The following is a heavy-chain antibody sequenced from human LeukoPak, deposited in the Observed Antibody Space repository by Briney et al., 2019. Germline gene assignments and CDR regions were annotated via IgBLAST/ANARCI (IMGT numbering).Heavy chain of an antibody. D-gene: IGHD4-17*01. CDR3: ARDGPSYGDYVDAFDI. CDR2: IYHSGST. J-gene: IGHJ3*02. CDR1: GGSISSSNW. V-gene: IGHV4-4*02. Sequence: SGTLSLTCAVSGGSISSSNWWSWVRQPPGKGLEWIGEIYHSGSTNYNPSLKSRVTISVDKSKNQFSLKLSSVTAADTAVYYCARDGPSYGDYVDAFDIWGQGTMVTVPS.